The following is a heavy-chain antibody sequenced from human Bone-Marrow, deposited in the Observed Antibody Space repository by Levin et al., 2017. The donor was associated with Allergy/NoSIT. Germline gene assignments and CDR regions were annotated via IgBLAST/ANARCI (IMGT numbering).Heavy chain of an antibody. CDR1: GYSFTSYW. CDR2: IYPGDSDT. Sequence: NPGGSLRLSCKGSGYSFTSYWIGWVRQMPGKGLEWMGIIYPGDSDTGYSPSFQGQVTISADKSISTAYLQWSSLKASDTAMYYCARFGNTYCGGDCYSHFAYWGQGTLVTVSS. CDR3: ARFGNTYCGGDCYSHFAY. D-gene: IGHD2-21*02. J-gene: IGHJ4*02. V-gene: IGHV5-51*01.